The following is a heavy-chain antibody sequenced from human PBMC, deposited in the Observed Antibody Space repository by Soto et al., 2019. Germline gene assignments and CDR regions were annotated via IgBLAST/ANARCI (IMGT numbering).Heavy chain of an antibody. CDR2: IYHSGST. J-gene: IGHJ4*02. CDR3: ARAAMGGSSWPFDY. CDR1: GGSISSSNW. V-gene: IGHV4-4*02. Sequence: SETLSLTCAVSGGSISSSNWWSWVRQPQGKGLEWIREIYHSGSTNYNQTLKSRVTISVGKSKNQFSLKLSSVTAADTAVYYCARAAMGGSSWPFDYWGQGTLVTVSS. D-gene: IGHD6-13*01.